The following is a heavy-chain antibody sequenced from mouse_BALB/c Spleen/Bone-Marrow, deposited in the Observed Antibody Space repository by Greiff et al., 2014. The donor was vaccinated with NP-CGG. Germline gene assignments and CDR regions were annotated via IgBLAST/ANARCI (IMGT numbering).Heavy chain of an antibody. CDR3: ARGATALDY. D-gene: IGHD1-2*01. J-gene: IGHJ2*01. Sequence: QVQLQQSGSVLVRPGASVKLSCKASGYTFTSSWMHWAKQRPGQGLEWIGEIHPNSGNTNYNEKFKGKATLTVDTSSSTACVDLSSLTSEDSAVYYCARGATALDYWGQGTTLTVSS. V-gene: IGHV1S130*01. CDR2: IHPNSGNT. CDR1: GYTFTSSW.